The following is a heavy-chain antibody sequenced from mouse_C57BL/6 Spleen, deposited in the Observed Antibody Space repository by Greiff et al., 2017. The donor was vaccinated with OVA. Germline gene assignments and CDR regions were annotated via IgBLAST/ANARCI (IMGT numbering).Heavy chain of an antibody. CDR2: IWSGGNT. D-gene: IGHD1-1*02. CDR1: GFSLTSFS. CDR3: ARNGGVGDWYFDV. V-gene: IGHV2-2*01. J-gene: IGHJ1*03. Sequence: QVQLQQSGPGLVQPSQSLSITCTVSGFSLTSFSIHWVRQSPGKGLEWLGVIWSGGNTDYIAAFISRLSISKDNSKSQVFLKMNSLQADDTAIYYCARNGGVGDWYFDVWGTGTTVTVSS.